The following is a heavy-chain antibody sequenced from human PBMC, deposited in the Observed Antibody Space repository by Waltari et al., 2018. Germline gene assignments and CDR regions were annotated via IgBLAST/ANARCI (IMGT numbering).Heavy chain of an antibody. CDR1: GDFMRGHNW. D-gene: IGHD2-15*01. Sequence: QLQLQQAGPGLVKPSGTVSLTCAVPGDFMRGHNWWSWVRQSPGRGLEWIGQVHNSGRTNYNPSFASHVIVSLDTSSGRISLRVTSATAADTAMYYCARDRGRGLYLDTWGQGILVTVS. CDR3: ARDRGRGLYLDT. J-gene: IGHJ5*02. CDR2: VHNSGRT. V-gene: IGHV4-4*02.